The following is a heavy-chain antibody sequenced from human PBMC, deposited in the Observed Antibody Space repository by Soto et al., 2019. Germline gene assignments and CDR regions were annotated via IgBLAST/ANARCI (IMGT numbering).Heavy chain of an antibody. CDR1: GGSISSGGYS. CDR2: IYHSGST. J-gene: IGHJ6*02. Sequence: SETLSLTCAVSGGSISSGGYSWSWIRQPPGKGLEWIGYIYHSGSTYYNPSLKSRVTISVDRSKNQFSLKLSSVTAADTAVYYCARGLYGGYGMDVWGQGTTVTVS. D-gene: IGHD4-17*01. V-gene: IGHV4-30-2*01. CDR3: ARGLYGGYGMDV.